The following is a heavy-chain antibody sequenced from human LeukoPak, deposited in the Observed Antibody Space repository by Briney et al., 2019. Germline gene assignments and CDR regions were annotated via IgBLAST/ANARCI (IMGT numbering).Heavy chain of an antibody. J-gene: IGHJ4*02. CDR2: IWYDGSNK. Sequence: PGRSLRLSCAASGFTFSSYGMHWVRQAPGKGLEWVAVIWYDGSNKYYADSVKGRFTISRDNSKNTLYLQMNSLRAEDTAVYYCAREGYYDSSGYYYRYFDYWGQGTLVTVSS. CDR3: AREGYYDSSGYYYRYFDY. CDR1: GFTFSSYG. D-gene: IGHD3-22*01. V-gene: IGHV3-33*01.